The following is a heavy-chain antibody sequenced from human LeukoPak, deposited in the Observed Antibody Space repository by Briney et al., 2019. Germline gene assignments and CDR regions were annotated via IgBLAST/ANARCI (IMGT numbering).Heavy chain of an antibody. CDR3: ARGPHGVGATYP. V-gene: IGHV1-2*02. D-gene: IGHD1-26*01. Sequence: ASVKVSCKASGYTFTGYYMHWVRQAPGQGLEWMGWINPNSGSTNYAQKFQGRVTMTRDTSISTAYMELSRLRSDDTAVYYCARGPHGVGATYPWGQGTLVTVSS. J-gene: IGHJ5*02. CDR1: GYTFTGYY. CDR2: INPNSGST.